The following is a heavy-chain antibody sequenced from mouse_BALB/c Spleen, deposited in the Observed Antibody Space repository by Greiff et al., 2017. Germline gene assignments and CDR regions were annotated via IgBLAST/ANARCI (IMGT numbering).Heavy chain of an antibody. CDR3: AETGYYGSDY. Sequence: EVQLQESGAELVKPGASVKLSCTASGFNIKDTYMHWVKQRPEQGLEWIGRIDPANGNTKYDPKFQGKATITADTSSNTAYLQLSSLTSEDTAVYYCAETGYYGSDYWGQGTTLTVSS. CDR2: IDPANGNT. CDR1: GFNIKDTY. D-gene: IGHD1-2*01. V-gene: IGHV14-3*02. J-gene: IGHJ2*01.